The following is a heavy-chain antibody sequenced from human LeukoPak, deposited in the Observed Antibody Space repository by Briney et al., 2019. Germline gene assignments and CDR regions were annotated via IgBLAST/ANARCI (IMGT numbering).Heavy chain of an antibody. J-gene: IGHJ3*01. CDR3: ARGAFFHAFDC. D-gene: IGHD3-3*01. CDR2: INTKSGDT. Sequence: ASVRVSSEASGHTFTDLWIQCVPQAPGQGLEESGWINTKSGDTIYAQKFQGRVTMTRDASLTTTYMYLSRLTSDDTALYYCARGAFFHAFDCWGQGRMVIVSS. CDR1: GHTFTDLW. V-gene: IGHV1-2*02.